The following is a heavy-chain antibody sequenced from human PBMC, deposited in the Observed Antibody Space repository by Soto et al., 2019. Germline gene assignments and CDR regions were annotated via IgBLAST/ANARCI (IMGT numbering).Heavy chain of an antibody. CDR1: GGSFSGYY. V-gene: IGHV4-34*01. CDR3: ATVVIPGTRHTDFDS. Sequence: SETLSLTCAVYGGSFSGYYWSWIRQPPGKGLEWIGEINRGGSSNYNPSLKSRVAMSIDTSKNQFSLNLTSVTATDTAVYYCATVVIPGTRHTDFDSRGQGVSVTVSS. D-gene: IGHD2-21*01. J-gene: IGHJ5*01. CDR2: INRGGSS.